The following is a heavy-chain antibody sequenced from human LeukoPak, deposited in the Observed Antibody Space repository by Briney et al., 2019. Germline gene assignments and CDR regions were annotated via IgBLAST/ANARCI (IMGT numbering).Heavy chain of an antibody. CDR1: GYSFTTFW. CDR2: IFPSDSET. V-gene: IGHV5-51*01. Sequence: KSGESLKISCQASGYSFTTFWIAWVRQMPGKGLDWMGLIFPSDSETRYSPAFQGHVTISADKSTNTAYLQWSSLKASDTAMYYCARLGMGAAYMDVWGKGTTVTISS. CDR3: ARLGMGAAYMDV. D-gene: IGHD6-13*01. J-gene: IGHJ6*03.